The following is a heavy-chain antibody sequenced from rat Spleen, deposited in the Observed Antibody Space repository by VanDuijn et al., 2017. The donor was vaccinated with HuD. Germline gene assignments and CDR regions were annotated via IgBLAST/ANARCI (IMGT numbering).Heavy chain of an antibody. V-gene: IGHV5-31*01. CDR1: GFTFNYYW. J-gene: IGHJ2*01. D-gene: IGHD1-4*01. CDR2: ITNASGRT. CDR3: AKETGYNSYFDY. Sequence: EVQLVESGGGLVQPGRSMKLSCITSGFTFNYYWMTWIRQAPGKGLEWVASITNASGRTYYPDSVKGRLTISRNNAKSTLYLQMDSLRSEDTATYYCAKETGYNSYFDYWGQGVMVTVSS.